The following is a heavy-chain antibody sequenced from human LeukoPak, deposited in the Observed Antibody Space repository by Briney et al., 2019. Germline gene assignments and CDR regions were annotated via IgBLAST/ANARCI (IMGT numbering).Heavy chain of an antibody. V-gene: IGHV1-18*01. CDR1: GYTFTSYA. D-gene: IGHD3-16*01. Sequence: ASVKVSCKASGYTFTSYAMNWVRQAPGQGLEWMGWISAYNGNTNYAQKLQGRVTMTTDTSTSTAYMELRSLRSDDTAVYYCATFPGMAAGDAFDIWGQGTMVTVSS. J-gene: IGHJ3*02. CDR2: ISAYNGNT. CDR3: ATFPGMAAGDAFDI.